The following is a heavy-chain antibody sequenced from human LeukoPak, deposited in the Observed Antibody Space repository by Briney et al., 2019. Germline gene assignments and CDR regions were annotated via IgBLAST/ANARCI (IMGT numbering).Heavy chain of an antibody. CDR3: ASDAFEI. CDR2: IRSSRSYI. CDR1: GFTFSSYS. J-gene: IGHJ3*02. V-gene: IGHV3-21*01. Sequence: PGGSLRLSCAASGFTFSSYSMNWARQAPGKGLEWVSSIRSSRSYIYYADSVKGRFTISRDNAKNSLYLQMNSLRAEDTAVYYCASDAFEIWGQGTMVTV.